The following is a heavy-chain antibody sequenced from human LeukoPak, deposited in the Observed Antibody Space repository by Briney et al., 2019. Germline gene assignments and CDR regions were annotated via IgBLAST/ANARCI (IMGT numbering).Heavy chain of an antibody. D-gene: IGHD4-17*01. Sequence: PGGSLRLSCAASGFTFSSYAMHWVRQAPGKGLVWVSHINSDGSSTTYADSVKGRFTISRDNAKNTLYLQMNSLRAEDTAVYYCVRLDGDYAFDIWGQGTMVTVSS. CDR2: INSDGSST. V-gene: IGHV3-74*01. CDR3: VRLDGDYAFDI. CDR1: GFTFSSYA. J-gene: IGHJ3*02.